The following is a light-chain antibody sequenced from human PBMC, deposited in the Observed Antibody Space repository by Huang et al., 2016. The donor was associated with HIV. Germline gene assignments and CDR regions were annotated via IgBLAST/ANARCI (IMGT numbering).Light chain of an antibody. CDR2: GAS. V-gene: IGKV3-20*01. Sequence: EIVLTQSPGTLSLSPGERATLSCRASQSITTYLACYQQRPGQAPRLLIYGASARASGIPYRFSGSGSGTGFTLTISRLEHEDFAVYYCQHYGNSPLFGPGTKVDLK. CDR3: QHYGNSPL. CDR1: QSITTY. J-gene: IGKJ3*01.